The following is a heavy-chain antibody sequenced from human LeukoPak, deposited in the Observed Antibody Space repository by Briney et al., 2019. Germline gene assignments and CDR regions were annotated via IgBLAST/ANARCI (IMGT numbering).Heavy chain of an antibody. D-gene: IGHD6-13*01. Sequence: GGSLRLSCVASGFIFSSYSMNWVRQAPGKGLEWVSSITSSSNYIYYADSMEGRFTISRDNAKNSLYLQMNSLIVEDTAVYFCAREGIAGPKDVWGKGTTVTVSS. CDR2: ITSSSNYI. CDR1: GFIFSSYS. J-gene: IGHJ6*04. CDR3: AREGIAGPKDV. V-gene: IGHV3-21*01.